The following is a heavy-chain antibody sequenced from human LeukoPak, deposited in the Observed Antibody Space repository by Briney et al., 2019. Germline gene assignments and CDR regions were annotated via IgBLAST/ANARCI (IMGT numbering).Heavy chain of an antibody. Sequence: GGSLRLSCAASGFTFGSYAMHWVRQAPGKGLEWVAVISYDGSNKYYADSVKGRFTISRDNSKNTLYLQMNSLRAEDTAVYYCAREALSAFDIWGQGTMVTVSS. J-gene: IGHJ3*02. V-gene: IGHV3-30-3*01. CDR3: AREALSAFDI. CDR1: GFTFGSYA. CDR2: ISYDGSNK.